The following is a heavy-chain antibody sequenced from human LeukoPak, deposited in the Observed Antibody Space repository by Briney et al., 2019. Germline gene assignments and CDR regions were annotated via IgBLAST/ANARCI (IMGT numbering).Heavy chain of an antibody. CDR3: TRGRAYYDSTGYYY. CDR1: GGSMTNYY. CDR2: TYYSGNT. J-gene: IGHJ4*02. Sequence: PSETLSLTCTVSGGSMTNYYWTWIRQSPGKGLEWIGHTYYSGNTNYNPSRKSRVTISIDTSKNQFSLKLSSVTAADTAVYYCTRGRAYYDSTGYYYWGRGILVTVSS. D-gene: IGHD3-22*01. V-gene: IGHV4-59*01.